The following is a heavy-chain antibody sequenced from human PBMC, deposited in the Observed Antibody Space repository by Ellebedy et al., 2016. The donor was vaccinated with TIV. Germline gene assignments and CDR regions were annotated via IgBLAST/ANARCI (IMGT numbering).Heavy chain of an antibody. CDR3: ARVLINYGSGSSNYFDY. CDR2: IYYSGST. Sequence: SETLSLXCTVSGGSISSSSYYWGWIRQPPGKGLEWIGYIYYSGSTNYNPSLKSRVTISVDTSKNQFSLKLSSVTAADTAVYYCARVLINYGSGSSNYFDYWGQGTLVTVSS. V-gene: IGHV4-61*05. J-gene: IGHJ4*02. CDR1: GGSISSSSYY. D-gene: IGHD3-10*01.